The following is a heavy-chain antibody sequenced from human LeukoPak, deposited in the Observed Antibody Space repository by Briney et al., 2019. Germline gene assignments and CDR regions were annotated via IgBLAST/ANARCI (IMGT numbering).Heavy chain of an antibody. Sequence: PSETLSLTCAVYGGSFSGYYWSWIRQPPGKGLEWIGEINHSGSTNYNPSLKSRVTISVDTSKNQFSLKLSSVTAADTAVYYCARANVDTAMASFDYWGQGTLVTVSS. CDR1: GGSFSGYY. CDR3: ARANVDTAMASFDY. V-gene: IGHV4-34*01. CDR2: INHSGST. J-gene: IGHJ4*02. D-gene: IGHD5-18*01.